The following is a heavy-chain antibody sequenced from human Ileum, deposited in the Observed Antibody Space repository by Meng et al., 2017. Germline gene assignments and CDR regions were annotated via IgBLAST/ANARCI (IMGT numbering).Heavy chain of an antibody. CDR2: INHSGST. V-gene: IGHV4-34*01. J-gene: IGHJ5*02. CDR3: ARGGPWFDP. CDR1: GGSFSGYY. Sequence: AQLQQWGAGLLKPSETLSLPCAVYGGSFSGYYWSWIRQPPGKGLEWIGEINHSGSTNYNPSLKSRVTISVDTSKNQFSLKLSSVTAADTAVYYCARGGPWFDPWGQGTLVTVSS.